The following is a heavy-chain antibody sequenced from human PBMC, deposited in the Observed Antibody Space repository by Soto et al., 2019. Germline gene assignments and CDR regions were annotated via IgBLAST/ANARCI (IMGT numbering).Heavy chain of an antibody. CDR3: GGAVRDFDVRRYRTPYLDQ. D-gene: IGHD3-3*02. V-gene: IGHV4-31*03. Sequence: KPSETLSLTCTVSGASVSTGVYYWTWIRHHPGKGLEWIGYIDNSGSTYYNPSLTGRVDISVDTSKNQFSLNLQSLTAADTAFYYCGGAVRDFDVRRYRTPYLDQGGQEILVTVP. CDR2: IDNSGST. J-gene: IGHJ4*02. CDR1: GASVSTGVYY.